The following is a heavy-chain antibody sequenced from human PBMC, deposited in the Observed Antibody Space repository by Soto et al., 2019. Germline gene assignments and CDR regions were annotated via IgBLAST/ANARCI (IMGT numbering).Heavy chain of an antibody. CDR2: IYSGGST. Sequence: GGSLRLSCAASGFTVSSNYMSWVRQAPGQGMEWVSVIYSGGSTYYADSVKGRFTISRDNSKNTLYLQMNSLRAEDTAVYYCAGDGNWNGMDVWGQGTTVTVSS. CDR1: GFTVSSNY. CDR3: AGDGNWNGMDV. J-gene: IGHJ6*02. V-gene: IGHV3-53*01. D-gene: IGHD1-20*01.